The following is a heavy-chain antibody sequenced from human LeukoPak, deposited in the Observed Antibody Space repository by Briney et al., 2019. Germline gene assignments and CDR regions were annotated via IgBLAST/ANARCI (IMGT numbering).Heavy chain of an antibody. Sequence: PSETLSLTCTVSGGSISSYYWSWIRQPPGKGLEWIGYIYYSGSTNYNPSLKSRVTISVDTSKNQFSLKLSSVTAADTAVYYCARTQYSSSWYWFDPWGQGTLVTVSS. CDR1: GGSISSYY. CDR2: IYYSGST. D-gene: IGHD6-13*01. V-gene: IGHV4-59*08. J-gene: IGHJ5*02. CDR3: ARTQYSSSWYWFDP.